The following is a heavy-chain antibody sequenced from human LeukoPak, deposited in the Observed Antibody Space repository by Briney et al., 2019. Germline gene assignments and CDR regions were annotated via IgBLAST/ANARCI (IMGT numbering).Heavy chain of an antibody. Sequence: SETLSLTCPVSGGSISSYYWSWIRQPPGKGLEWIGSIYYSGSTYYNPSLKSRVTISVDTSKNQFSLKLSSVTAADTAVYYCARYDDYGDYALDYWGQGTLVTVSS. CDR2: IYYSGST. CDR1: GGSISSYY. CDR3: ARYDDYGDYALDY. V-gene: IGHV4-39*01. J-gene: IGHJ4*02. D-gene: IGHD4-17*01.